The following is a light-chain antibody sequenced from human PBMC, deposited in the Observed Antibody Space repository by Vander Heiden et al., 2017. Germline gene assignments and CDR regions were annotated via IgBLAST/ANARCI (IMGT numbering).Light chain of an antibody. CDR3: QQSSITPLT. J-gene: IGKJ4*01. V-gene: IGKV1-39*01. CDR1: QSIRSS. CDR2: EAS. Sequence: DIQMTQSPSSLSVSVGERVTITCRASQSIRSSLNWYQQKPGKAPKLLIYEASGLQSGVPSSFGGSGSGTDFTLTISSPQPEDFATYYCQQSSITPLTFGGGTKVEIK.